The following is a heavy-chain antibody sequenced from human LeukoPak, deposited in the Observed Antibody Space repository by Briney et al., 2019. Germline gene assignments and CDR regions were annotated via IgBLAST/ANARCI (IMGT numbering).Heavy chain of an antibody. Sequence: PGGSLRLSCAASGFTFSSYGMHWVRQAPGKGLEWVAVISYDGSNKYYADSVKGRFTISRDNAKNSLYLQMNSLRAEDTALYYCAKGYSRFDYWGQGTLVTVSS. V-gene: IGHV3-30*18. CDR3: AKGYSRFDY. D-gene: IGHD5-24*01. J-gene: IGHJ4*02. CDR1: GFTFSSYG. CDR2: ISYDGSNK.